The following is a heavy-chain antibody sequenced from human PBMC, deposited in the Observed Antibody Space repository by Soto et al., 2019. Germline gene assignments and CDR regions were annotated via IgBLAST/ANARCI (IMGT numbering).Heavy chain of an antibody. CDR1: GGSISGGGYS. D-gene: IGHD2-2*01. Sequence: SETLSLTCAVSGGSISGGGYSWSWIRQPPGKGLEWIGYIYYSGSTYYNPSLKSRVTISVDTSKNQFSLKLSSVTAADTAVYYCARGLYCISTSCDLGPLDVWGQGTTVTVSS. CDR3: ARGLYCISTSCDLGPLDV. V-gene: IGHV4-30-2*05. CDR2: IYYSGST. J-gene: IGHJ6*02.